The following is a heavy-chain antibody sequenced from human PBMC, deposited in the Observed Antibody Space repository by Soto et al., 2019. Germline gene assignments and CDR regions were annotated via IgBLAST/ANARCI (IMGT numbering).Heavy chain of an antibody. CDR3: TRAQFEFGSYFGLDV. CDR1: GYTFTNYD. Sequence: QVHLVQSGAEVKQPGASVRVSCKASGYTFTNYDITWVRQATGQGLEWMAWMNPDSENTGSPQKFQGRVTMTVNTSINTAYMELTSLRSEDTAVYYCTRAQFEFGSYFGLDVWGQGTTVTVSS. D-gene: IGHD3-10*01. V-gene: IGHV1-8*01. J-gene: IGHJ6*02. CDR2: MNPDSENT.